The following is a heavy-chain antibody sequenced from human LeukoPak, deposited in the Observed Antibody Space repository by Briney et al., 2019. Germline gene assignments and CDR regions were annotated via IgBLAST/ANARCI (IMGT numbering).Heavy chain of an antibody. CDR1: GFTFSSG. V-gene: IGHV3-33*08. J-gene: IGHJ4*02. Sequence: GGSLRLSCAASGFTFSSGMHWVRQAPGKGLEWVAVIWYDGSNKYYADSVKGRFTISRDNSKNTLYLQMNSLRAEDTAVYYCARDYRKDRYFDYWGQGTLVTVSS. D-gene: IGHD2-15*01. CDR3: ARDYRKDRYFDY. CDR2: IWYDGSNK.